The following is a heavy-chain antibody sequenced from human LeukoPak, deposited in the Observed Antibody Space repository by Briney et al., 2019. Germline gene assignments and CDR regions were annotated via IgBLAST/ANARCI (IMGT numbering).Heavy chain of an antibody. CDR1: GFTFSSYW. CDR3: VRDGVSTIPLDY. J-gene: IGHJ4*02. D-gene: IGHD2-21*01. V-gene: IGHV3-74*03. CDR2: IDSDGRST. Sequence: GRSLRLSCAASGFTFSSYWMHWVRQAPGKRLVWVSRIDSDGRSTTYADSVKGRFTISRDNAKNTLYLQMNSLRAEDTAVYYCVRDGVSTIPLDYWGQGSLVTVSS.